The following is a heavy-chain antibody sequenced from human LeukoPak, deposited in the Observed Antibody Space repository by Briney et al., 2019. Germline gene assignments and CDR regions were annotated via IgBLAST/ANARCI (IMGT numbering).Heavy chain of an antibody. CDR2: ISASGDVT. Sequence: GGSLRLSCAASRFSFSTYPMGWVRRAPGKGLEWVSGISASGDVTFHADPVKGRFTISRDNSKNTLYLQMTSLRAEDTAEYYCAKSLFTSATGTGRAFHIWGQGTMVTVSS. CDR1: RFSFSTYP. V-gene: IGHV3-23*01. CDR3: AKSLFTSATGTGRAFHI. J-gene: IGHJ3*02. D-gene: IGHD1-1*01.